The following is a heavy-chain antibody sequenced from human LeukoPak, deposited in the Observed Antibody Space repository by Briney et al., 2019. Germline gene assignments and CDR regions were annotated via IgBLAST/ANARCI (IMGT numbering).Heavy chain of an antibody. CDR3: ARGRNIEMTTMSGGSDY. Sequence: ASVKVSCKASGYTFTRYGITWVRQAPGQGLEWMGWLNPNSGDTNYAQKFQGRVSMTRDSSISTAYMDLSDLRSDDTAVYSCARGRNIEMTTMSGGSDYWGQGTLVTVSS. CDR1: GYTFTRYG. CDR2: LNPNSGDT. V-gene: IGHV1-2*02. J-gene: IGHJ4*02. D-gene: IGHD5-24*01.